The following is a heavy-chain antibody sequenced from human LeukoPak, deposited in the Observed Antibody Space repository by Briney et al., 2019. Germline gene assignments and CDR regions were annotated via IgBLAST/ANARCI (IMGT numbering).Heavy chain of an antibody. J-gene: IGHJ4*02. CDR3: ARAGRYRFGY. CDR2: INTDGSST. D-gene: IGHD1-26*01. V-gene: IGHV3-74*01. CDR1: GFTFSSYW. Sequence: VGSLRLSCAASGFTFSSYWEHWVRQGPGKGLVWVSRINTDGSSTSYADSVKGRFTISRDNAKNTLYLQMNSLTAEDTAVYYCARAGRYRFGYWGQGTLVTVSS.